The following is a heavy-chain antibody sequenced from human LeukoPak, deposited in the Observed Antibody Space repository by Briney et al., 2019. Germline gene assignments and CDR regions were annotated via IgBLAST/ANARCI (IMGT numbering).Heavy chain of an antibody. CDR2: INAGNGNT. V-gene: IGHV1-3*01. D-gene: IGHD3-10*01. J-gene: IGHJ4*02. CDR1: GYTFTSYA. CDR3: ARDEYYYYGSGSYDY. Sequence: ASVKVSCKASGYTFTSYAMHWVRQAPGQRLEWMGWINAGNGNTKYSQKFQGRVTITRDTSASTAYMELSSLRSEDTAVYYCARDEYYYYGSGSYDYWGQGTLVTVSS.